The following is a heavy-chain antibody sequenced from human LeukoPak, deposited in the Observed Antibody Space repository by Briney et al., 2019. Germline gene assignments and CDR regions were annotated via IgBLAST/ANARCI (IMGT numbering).Heavy chain of an antibody. J-gene: IGHJ3*02. CDR1: AHSFTKYW. V-gene: IGHV5-51*01. Sequence: GESLKFSSKGSAHSFTKYWIGWVRQMPGKGLEWLGIIYSGDSDTSYSPSFQGPVTISPDTSIDAAYLQWSSLTASDRAMYYCARRLDYHDSSGYADAFDIWGQGTMVTVSS. D-gene: IGHD3-22*01. CDR3: ARRLDYHDSSGYADAFDI. CDR2: IYSGDSDT.